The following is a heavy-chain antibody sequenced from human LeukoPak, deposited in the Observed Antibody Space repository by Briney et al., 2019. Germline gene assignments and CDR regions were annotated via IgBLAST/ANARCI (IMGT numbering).Heavy chain of an antibody. CDR2: IYPGDSDT. V-gene: IGHV5-51*01. CDR1: GYSFTSYW. D-gene: IGHD3-16*01. Sequence: GESLKISCKGSGYSFTSYWIGWVRQMPGKGLEWMGIIYPGDSDTRYSPSFQGQVTISADKSISTAYLQWSSLKASDTAMYYCARPKMITFGGVNDAFDIWGQGTMVTVSS. J-gene: IGHJ3*02. CDR3: ARPKMITFGGVNDAFDI.